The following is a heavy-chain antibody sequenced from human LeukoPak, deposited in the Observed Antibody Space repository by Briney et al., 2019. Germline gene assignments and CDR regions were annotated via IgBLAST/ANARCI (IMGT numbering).Heavy chain of an antibody. J-gene: IGHJ1*01. V-gene: IGHV1-18*01. CDR3: ATHSRGWYFLIPQH. CDR2: ISAYNGYT. CDR1: GYTFTNYG. D-gene: IGHD6-19*01. Sequence: ASVKVSCKASGYTFTNYGISWVRQAPGQGLEWMGWISAYNGYTNYAQKFQGRVTMTTDTSTSTAYMELSRLISDDTAVYYCATHSRGWYFLIPQHLGQGTLVTVFS.